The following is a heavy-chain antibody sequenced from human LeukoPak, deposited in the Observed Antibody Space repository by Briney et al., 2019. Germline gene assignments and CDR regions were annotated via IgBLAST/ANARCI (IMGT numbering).Heavy chain of an antibody. J-gene: IGHJ4*02. V-gene: IGHV1-8*01. CDR3: ARFGMGAQLPFDT. CDR1: GYTFTSFD. CDR2: MNPNSGNT. D-gene: IGHD1-26*01. Sequence: ASVKVSCKASGYTFTSFDINWVRQAPGQGPEWVGWMNPNSGNTGYAQKFQGRVTMTRNTSISTAYMEVSSLRYEDTAVYYCARFGMGAQLPFDTWGQGTLATDSS.